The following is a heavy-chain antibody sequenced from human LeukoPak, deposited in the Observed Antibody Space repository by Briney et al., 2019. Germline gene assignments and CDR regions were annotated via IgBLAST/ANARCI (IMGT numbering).Heavy chain of an antibody. V-gene: IGHV4-61*02. D-gene: IGHD6-13*01. CDR1: GGSISSGSYY. CDR3: ARFQAEGDAFDI. Sequence: SETLSLTCTVSGGSISSGSYYWSWIRQPAGKGLEWIGRIYTSGSTNYNPSLKSRVTISVDTSKNQFSLKLSSVTAADTAVYYCARFQAEGDAFDIWGQGTMVTVSS. CDR2: IYTSGST. J-gene: IGHJ3*02.